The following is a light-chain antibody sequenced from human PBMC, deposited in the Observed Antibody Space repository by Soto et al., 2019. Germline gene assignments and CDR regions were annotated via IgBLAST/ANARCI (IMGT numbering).Light chain of an antibody. V-gene: IGKV1-5*01. CDR2: DAS. Sequence: DIQMTQSPSTLSASVGDTVTITCRASESIVNWLAWYQQKPGKAPKVLIYDASTLDGGVPSRFSGSGSGTEFTLTISTLQPDDFATYYGQQYNSYSFGQETKVDIK. J-gene: IGKJ1*01. CDR3: QQYNSYS. CDR1: ESIVNW.